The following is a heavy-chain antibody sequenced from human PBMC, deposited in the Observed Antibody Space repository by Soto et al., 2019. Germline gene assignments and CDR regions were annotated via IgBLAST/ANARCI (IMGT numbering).Heavy chain of an antibody. Sequence: QVQLVQSGAEVKKPGASVKVSCKASGYTFTSYGISWVRQAPGQGLEWMGWISAYNGNTNYAQKLQGRVTMTTDTPTSTASMELGSLTSDGTAVYYCASELRDRGGAFDIWGQGTMVTVSS. CDR3: ASELRDRGGAFDI. J-gene: IGHJ3*02. V-gene: IGHV1-18*01. D-gene: IGHD2-21*02. CDR2: ISAYNGNT. CDR1: GYTFTSYG.